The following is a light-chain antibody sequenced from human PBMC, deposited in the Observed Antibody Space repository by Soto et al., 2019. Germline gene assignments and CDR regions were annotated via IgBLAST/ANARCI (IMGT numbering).Light chain of an antibody. Sequence: EIVLTQSPGTLSLSPGEGAALSCRTSQSISSSYLAWYQQKPGQAPRLLIYAASSRATGIPDRFSGSGSGTDFTLTISRLEPEDFAVYYGQLYGGSHMFSFGQGTKLEIK. V-gene: IGKV3-20*01. CDR3: QLYGGSHMFS. CDR2: AAS. CDR1: QSISSSY. J-gene: IGKJ2*01.